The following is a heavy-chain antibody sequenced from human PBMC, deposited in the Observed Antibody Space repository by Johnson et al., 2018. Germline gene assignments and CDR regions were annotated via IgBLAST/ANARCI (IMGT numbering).Heavy chain of an antibody. CDR2: ISHSGST. CDR1: AGSIRSDY. Sequence: QVQLQESGPGVVKPSETLSLTCTVSAGSIRSDYWNWIRQAPGKRLEWLGYISHSGSTSYNPSLRSRVTILADTSKNQFPLNLNSVTAADTAVYYCARGVRRAARPRDSYYYMDGGGKGTTVIVSS. CDR3: ARGVRRAARPRDSYYYMDG. D-gene: IGHD6-6*01. J-gene: IGHJ6*03. V-gene: IGHV4-59*01.